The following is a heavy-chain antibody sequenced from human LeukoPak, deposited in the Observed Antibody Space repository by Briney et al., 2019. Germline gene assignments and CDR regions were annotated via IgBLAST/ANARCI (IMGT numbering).Heavy chain of an antibody. CDR2: IYYTGST. Sequence: PSETLSLTCTVSGGSISSYYWSWFRQPPGKGLEWIGFIYYTGSTNYNPSLKSRVTISVDASKNQFSLKLSSVTAADTAVYYCAREDVAGGSGSNYYYYGADVWGQGTTVTVSS. J-gene: IGHJ6*02. CDR1: GGSISSYY. D-gene: IGHD3-10*01. CDR3: AREDVAGGSGSNYYYYGADV. V-gene: IGHV4-59*01.